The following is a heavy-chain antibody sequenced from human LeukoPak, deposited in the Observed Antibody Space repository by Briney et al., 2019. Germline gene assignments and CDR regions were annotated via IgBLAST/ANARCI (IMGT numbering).Heavy chain of an antibody. CDR2: INPNSGGT. Sequence: ASVKVSCKASGYTFTGYYMHWVRQAPGQGLERMGWINPNSGGTNYAQKFQGRVTMTRDTSISTAYMELSRLRSDDTAVYYCARVNGIVVVPAAMADNWFDPWGQGTLVTVSS. CDR3: ARVNGIVVVPAAMADNWFDP. CDR1: GYTFTGYY. J-gene: IGHJ5*02. D-gene: IGHD2-2*01. V-gene: IGHV1-2*02.